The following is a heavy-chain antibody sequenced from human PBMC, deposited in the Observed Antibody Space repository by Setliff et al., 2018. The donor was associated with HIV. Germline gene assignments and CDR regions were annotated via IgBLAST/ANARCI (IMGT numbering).Heavy chain of an antibody. D-gene: IGHD6-13*01. J-gene: IGHJ3*02. CDR1: GYAFTSYY. V-gene: IGHV1-46*01. CDR2: INPSGGRT. CDR3: ARIPSSSWYNGFDI. Sequence: ASVKVSCKASGYAFTSYYMHWVRQAPGPGLEWMGMINPSGGRTSYAQKFQGRVTMARDTSTSTVYMELSSLRSEDTAVYYCARIPSSSWYNGFDIWGQGTMVTVSS.